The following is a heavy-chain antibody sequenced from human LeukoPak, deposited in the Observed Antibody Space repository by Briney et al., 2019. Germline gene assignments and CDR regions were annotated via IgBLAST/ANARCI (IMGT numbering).Heavy chain of an antibody. D-gene: IGHD6-13*01. CDR3: AKDRGSSSWNNWYFDL. CDR2: ISGSGVST. J-gene: IGHJ2*01. V-gene: IGHV3-23*01. CDR1: EFTFSSYA. Sequence: GGSLRLSCAASEFTFSSYAMSWVRQAPGKGLEWVSGISGSGVSTYYADSVKGRFTISRDNSKNTLYLQMNSLRAEDTAVYCCAKDRGSSSWNNWYFDLWGRGTLVTVSS.